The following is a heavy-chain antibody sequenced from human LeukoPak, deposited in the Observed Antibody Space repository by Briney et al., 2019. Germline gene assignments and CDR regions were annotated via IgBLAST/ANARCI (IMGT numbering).Heavy chain of an antibody. Sequence: WGSLRLSCAASGFTFSSYAMHWVRQAPGKGLEWVAVISYDGSNKYYADSVKGRFTISRDNSKNTLYLQMNSLRAEDTAVYYCARARGSLWFGELFDYWGQGTLVTVSS. CDR3: ARARGSLWFGELFDY. CDR1: GFTFSSYA. CDR2: ISYDGSNK. V-gene: IGHV3-30*04. J-gene: IGHJ4*02. D-gene: IGHD3-10*01.